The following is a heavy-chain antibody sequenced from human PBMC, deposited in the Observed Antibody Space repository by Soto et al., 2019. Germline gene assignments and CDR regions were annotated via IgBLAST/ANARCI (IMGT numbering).Heavy chain of an antibody. D-gene: IGHD2-8*02. CDR2: INHSGST. Sequence: PSATLSLTCAVYGWSFSGYYWTWIRQPPGTGLEWIGEINHSGSTNYNPSLKSRVTISVDTSKNQFSLKLTSVTAADTAVYYCARDKITGLFDYWGQGTLVTVS. CDR3: ARDKITGLFDY. V-gene: IGHV4-34*01. CDR1: GWSFSGYY. J-gene: IGHJ4*02.